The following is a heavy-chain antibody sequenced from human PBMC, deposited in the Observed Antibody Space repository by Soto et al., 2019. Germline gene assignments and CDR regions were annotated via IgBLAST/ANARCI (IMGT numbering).Heavy chain of an antibody. CDR1: GFTFSSYG. V-gene: IGHV3-30*18. D-gene: IGHD6-6*01. CDR3: AKDGGGLYSSSSYRSYYYYGMAV. J-gene: IGHJ6*02. CDR2: ISYDGSNK. Sequence: PGGSLRLSCAASGFTFSSYGMHWVRQAPGKGLEWVAVISYDGSNKYYADSVKGRFTISRDNSKNTLYLQMNSLRAEDTAVYYCAKDGGGLYSSSSYRSYYYYGMAVWGQGTTVTVSS.